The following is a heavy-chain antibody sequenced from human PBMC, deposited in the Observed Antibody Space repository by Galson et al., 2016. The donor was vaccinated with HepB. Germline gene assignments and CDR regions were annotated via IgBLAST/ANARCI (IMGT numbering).Heavy chain of an antibody. V-gene: IGHV3-48*04. CDR3: AREGSLGAGRGNWFDP. CDR1: GFTFSSYS. Sequence: SLRLSCAASGFTFSSYSMNWVRQAPGKGLEWVSYISSSSSTIYYADSVNGRFTISRDNAKNSVYLQMNSLRVEDTAVYYCAREGSLGAGRGNWFDPWGQGILVAVSS. J-gene: IGHJ5*02. CDR2: ISSSSSTI. D-gene: IGHD3-10*01.